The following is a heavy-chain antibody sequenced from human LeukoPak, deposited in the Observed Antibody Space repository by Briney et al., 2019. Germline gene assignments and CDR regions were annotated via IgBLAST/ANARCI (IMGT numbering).Heavy chain of an antibody. V-gene: IGHV4-39*01. J-gene: IGHJ4*02. CDR2: IYYSGST. Sequence: SETLSLTCTVSGGSISSSSYYWGWIRQPPGRGLEWIGTIYYSGSTYYNPSLKSRVTISVDTSKNQFSLKLSSVTAADAAVYYCARLEEEYFDYWGQGTLVTVSS. CDR1: GGSISSSSYY. D-gene: IGHD3-3*01. CDR3: ARLEEEYFDY.